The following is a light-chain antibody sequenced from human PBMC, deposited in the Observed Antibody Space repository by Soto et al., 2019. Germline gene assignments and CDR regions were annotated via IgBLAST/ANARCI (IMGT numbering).Light chain of an antibody. CDR1: SSDVGTYNR. CDR2: EVT. V-gene: IGLV2-18*02. Sequence: QSALTQPPSVSGSPGQSVTISCTGSSSDVGTYNRVSLYQQPPGTAPKLMIYEVTSRPSGVPARFSGSKSGNTASLTISGLQAEDEADYYCSSYTSYSTLVFGGGTKLTVL. J-gene: IGLJ2*01. CDR3: SSYTSYSTLV.